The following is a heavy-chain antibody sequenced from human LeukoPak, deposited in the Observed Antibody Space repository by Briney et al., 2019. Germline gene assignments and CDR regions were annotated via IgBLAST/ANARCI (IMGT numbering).Heavy chain of an antibody. Sequence: KPSETLSLTCTVSGGSISSGGYYWSWIRQHPGKGLEWIGYIYYSGSTYYNPSLKSRVTISVDTSKNQFSLKLSSVTAADTAVYYCASEDYDILTGYYLWGQGTLVTVSS. D-gene: IGHD3-9*01. V-gene: IGHV4-31*03. CDR2: IYYSGST. CDR1: GGSISSGGYY. CDR3: ASEDYDILTGYYL. J-gene: IGHJ5*02.